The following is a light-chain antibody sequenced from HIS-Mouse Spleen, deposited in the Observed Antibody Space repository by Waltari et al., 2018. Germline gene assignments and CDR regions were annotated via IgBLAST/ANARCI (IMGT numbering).Light chain of an antibody. Sequence: SSELTQDPAVSVALVQTVRITCQGDSLRSYYASWYQQKPGQAPVLVIYGKNNRPSGIPDRVSGSSSGNTASLTITGSQAEDEADYYCNSRDSSGNHVVFGGGTKLTVL. V-gene: IGLV3-19*01. CDR1: SLRSYY. CDR2: GKN. J-gene: IGLJ2*01. CDR3: NSRDSSGNHVV.